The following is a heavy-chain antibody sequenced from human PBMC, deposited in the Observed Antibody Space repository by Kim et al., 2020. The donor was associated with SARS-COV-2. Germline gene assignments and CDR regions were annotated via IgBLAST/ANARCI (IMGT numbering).Heavy chain of an antibody. J-gene: IGHJ4*01. CDR2: SSRDSGDI. CDR1: GFTFSGYA. V-gene: IGHV3-9*01. D-gene: IGHD1-26*01. CDR3: AKDVGTGVGAIGY. Sequence: GGSLRLSCKTSGFTFSGYAMHWVRQRPEKGMEWVSGSSRDSGDIEYADYVRGRCSISRENAKNSHYLQMSSLRLEDTALDYCAKDVGTGVGAIGYW.